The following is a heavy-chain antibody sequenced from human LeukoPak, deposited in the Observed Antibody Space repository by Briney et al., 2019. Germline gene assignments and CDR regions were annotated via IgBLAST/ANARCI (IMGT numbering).Heavy chain of an antibody. Sequence: GGSLRLSCAASGFTFSDYYMSWVRQAPGKGLEWVSYISSSGSTIYYADSVKGRFTISRDNSKNTVYLQMNSLRGEDTAVYYCASTAAATDPPGFWGQGTLVTVSS. CDR1: GFTFSDYY. V-gene: IGHV3-11*04. J-gene: IGHJ4*02. CDR3: ASTAAATDPPGF. D-gene: IGHD6-13*01. CDR2: ISSSGSTI.